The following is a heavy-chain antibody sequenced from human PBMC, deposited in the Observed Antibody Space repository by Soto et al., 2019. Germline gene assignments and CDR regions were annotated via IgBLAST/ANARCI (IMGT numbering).Heavy chain of an antibody. V-gene: IGHV3-48*01. CDR2: ISNTTRTI. Sequence: GGSLRLSCAASGFTFSSYSMNWVRQAPGKGLEWVSYISNTTRTIFYADSVKGRFTISRDNAKNSLYLQMNSLRAEDTAVYYCARRPIFNGDPLSYVDVWGKGTTVTVSS. D-gene: IGHD3-3*01. CDR3: ARRPIFNGDPLSYVDV. J-gene: IGHJ6*03. CDR1: GFTFSSYS.